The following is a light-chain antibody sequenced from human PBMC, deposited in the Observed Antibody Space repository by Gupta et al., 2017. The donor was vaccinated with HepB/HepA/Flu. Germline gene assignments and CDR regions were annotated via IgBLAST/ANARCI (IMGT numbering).Light chain of an antibody. CDR3: QSYDSSLYV. J-gene: IGLJ1*01. V-gene: IGLV1-40*01. CDR1: SSNIGAGYD. CDR2: GND. Sequence: SVLTQPPSVSGAPGQRVTISCTGSSSNIGAGYDVHWYRQVPGTGPKVLVYGNDKRAWGVPDRFSGSRSGTSASLAITGFKAEDEADYYCQSYDSSLYVFGSGTRVIVL.